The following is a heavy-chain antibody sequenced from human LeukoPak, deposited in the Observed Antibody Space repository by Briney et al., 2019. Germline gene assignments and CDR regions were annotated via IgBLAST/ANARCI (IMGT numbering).Heavy chain of an antibody. V-gene: IGHV4-61*02. CDR3: ATMTTVTYLFDY. Sequence: SSETLSLTCTVSGGSISSGSYYWSWIRQPARKGLEWIGRIYTSGSTNYNPSLKSRVTISVDTSKNQFSLKLSSVTAADTAVYYCATMTTVTYLFDYWGQGTLVTVSS. CDR2: IYTSGST. D-gene: IGHD4-11*01. CDR1: GGSISSGSYY. J-gene: IGHJ4*02.